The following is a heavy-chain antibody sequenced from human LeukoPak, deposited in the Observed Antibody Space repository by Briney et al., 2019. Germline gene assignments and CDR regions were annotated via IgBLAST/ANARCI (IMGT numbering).Heavy chain of an antibody. CDR3: ARFPFTGDLDY. V-gene: IGHV4-59*01. D-gene: IGHD3-16*01. CDR2: IYYSGST. CDR1: GGSISSYY. Sequence: PSETLSLTCTVSGGSISSYYWSWIRQPPGKGLEWIGCIYYSGSTNYNPSLKSRVTISVDTSKNQFSLKLSSVTAADTAVYYCARFPFTGDLDYWGQGTLVTVSS. J-gene: IGHJ4*02.